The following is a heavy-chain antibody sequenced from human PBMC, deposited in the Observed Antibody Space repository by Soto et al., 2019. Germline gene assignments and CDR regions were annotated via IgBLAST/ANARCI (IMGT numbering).Heavy chain of an antibody. CDR2: ISGTGGST. Sequence: EVQLLESGGGLVQPGGSLRLSYAASAFTFSTYAMSWVRQAPGKGLEWVSAISGTGGSTYYADSVKGRFTISRDNSKNTLYLQMNSLRAEDTALYYCEKDVTYYYDAAGSNYFDYWGQGTLVTVSS. J-gene: IGHJ4*02. V-gene: IGHV3-23*01. D-gene: IGHD3-22*01. CDR1: AFTFSTYA. CDR3: EKDVTYYYDAAGSNYFDY.